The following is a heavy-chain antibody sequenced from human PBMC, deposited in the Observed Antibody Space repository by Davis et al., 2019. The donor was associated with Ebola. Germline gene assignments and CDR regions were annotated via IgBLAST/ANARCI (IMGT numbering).Heavy chain of an antibody. D-gene: IGHD1-26*01. V-gene: IGHV3-23*01. CDR1: GFIFSTYV. CDR3: AKDTSNIWFDV. Sequence: GGSLRLSCSASGFIFSTYVMSWVRQAPGKGLEWVSTYGTSADTYYADSVKGRFTISRDNSKNTLHLQMNSLRVEDTAIYYCAKDTSNIWFDVWGQGTMVTVSS. J-gene: IGHJ3*01. CDR2: GTSADT.